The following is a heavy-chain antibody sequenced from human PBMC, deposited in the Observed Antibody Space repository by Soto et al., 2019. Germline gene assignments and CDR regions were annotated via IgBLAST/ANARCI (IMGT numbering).Heavy chain of an antibody. Sequence: GGSLRLSCAASGFTFSSYWMSWVRQAPGKGLEWVANIKQDGSEKYYVDSVKGRFTISRDNAKNSLYLQMNSLRAEDTAVYYCARDDCSSTSCYDRGAFDIWGQGTMVTVSS. CDR2: IKQDGSEK. D-gene: IGHD2-2*01. J-gene: IGHJ3*02. V-gene: IGHV3-7*01. CDR1: GFTFSSYW. CDR3: ARDDCSSTSCYDRGAFDI.